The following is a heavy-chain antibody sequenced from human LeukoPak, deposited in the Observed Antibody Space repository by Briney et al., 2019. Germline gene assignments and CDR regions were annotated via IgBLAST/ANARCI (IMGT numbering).Heavy chain of an antibody. D-gene: IGHD3-16*02. Sequence: GGSLRLSCAASGFTFSSYSMSWVRQAPGKGLEWVSAISGSGGSTYYADSVKGRFTISRDNSKNTLDLQMTSLRVEDTGVYYCATLGGVIARGHWGQGTLVAVSS. J-gene: IGHJ4*02. CDR3: ATLGGVIARGH. V-gene: IGHV3-23*01. CDR2: ISGSGGST. CDR1: GFTFSSYS.